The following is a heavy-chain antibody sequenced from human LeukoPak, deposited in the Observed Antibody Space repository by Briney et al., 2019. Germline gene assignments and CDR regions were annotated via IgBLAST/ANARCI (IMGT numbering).Heavy chain of an antibody. CDR3: ARDGYSIGYFYDL. J-gene: IGHJ4*02. CDR2: IRSDASSI. CDR1: GFTFSRYS. Sequence: PGGSLRLSCVGSGFTFSRYSMNWVRQAPGRGPEWVSSIRSDASSIYYADSVKGRFTISRDNAKNSVFLQMNSLRAGDTAVYYCARDGYSIGYFYDLWGQGTLVTVSS. D-gene: IGHD3-22*01. V-gene: IGHV3-21*01.